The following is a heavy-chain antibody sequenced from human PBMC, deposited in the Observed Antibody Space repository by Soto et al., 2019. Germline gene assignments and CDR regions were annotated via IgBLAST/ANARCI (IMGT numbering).Heavy chain of an antibody. CDR2: INAGNGNT. V-gene: IGHV1-3*01. J-gene: IGHJ3*01. D-gene: IGHD3-16*02. Sequence: DSVQVSCKASGYTFTSYAMHWVRQAPGQRLEWMGWINAGNGNTKYSQKFQGRVTITRDTSASTAYMELSSLRSEDTAVYYCARDPEYYDHIRGSYRYPTSGSAELWGQGRMVT. CDR1: GYTFTSYA. CDR3: ARDPEYYDHIRGSYRYPTSGSAEL.